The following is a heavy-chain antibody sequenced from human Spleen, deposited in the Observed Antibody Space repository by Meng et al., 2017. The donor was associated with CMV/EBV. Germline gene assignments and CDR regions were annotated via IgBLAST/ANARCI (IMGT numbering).Heavy chain of an antibody. CDR3: ARAWASSTSPHFDY. V-gene: IGHV1-46*01. J-gene: IGHJ4*02. CDR1: GYTFTRYY. D-gene: IGHD2-2*01. CDR2: VNPSGGST. Sequence: ASVKVSCKASGYTFTRYYILWVRQAPGQGLDWMGIVNPSGGSTSYAQKFQGRVTLTRDTSTGTVYMELSSLRSEDTAVYYCARAWASSTSPHFDYWGQGTLVTVSS.